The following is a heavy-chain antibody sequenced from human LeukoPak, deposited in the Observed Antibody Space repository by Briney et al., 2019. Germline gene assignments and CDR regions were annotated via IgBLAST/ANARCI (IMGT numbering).Heavy chain of an antibody. CDR1: GFTFSSYG. V-gene: IGHV3-30*18. D-gene: IGHD5/OR15-5a*01. CDR2: ISYDGSNK. J-gene: IGHJ5*02. CDR3: AKDASTT. Sequence: GGSLRLSCAASGFTFSSYGMHWVRQAPGKGLEWVAVISYDGSNKYYADSVKGRFTISRDNSKNTLYLQMNSLRAEDTAVYYCAKDASTTWGQGTLVTVSS.